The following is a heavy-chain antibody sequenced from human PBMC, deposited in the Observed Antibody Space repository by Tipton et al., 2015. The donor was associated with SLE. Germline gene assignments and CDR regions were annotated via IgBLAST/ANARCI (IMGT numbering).Heavy chain of an antibody. CDR1: GASISHHY. CDR2: IYHSGST. J-gene: IGHJ3*02. V-gene: IGHV4-59*11. Sequence: TLSLTCTVSGASISHHYWTWIRQPPGKGLEWIGYIYHSGSTNYNPSLKSRVTISVDTSKNEFSLRLSSVTATDTAVYYCARDRAGEAFDIWGQGTMVTVSS. D-gene: IGHD3-16*01. CDR3: ARDRAGEAFDI.